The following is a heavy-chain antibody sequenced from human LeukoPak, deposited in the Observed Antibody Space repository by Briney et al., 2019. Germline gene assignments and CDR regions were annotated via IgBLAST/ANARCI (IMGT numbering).Heavy chain of an antibody. CDR2: ISKDGNEI. CDR1: GLSLSNFW. CDR3: VTDGDKWNDFEY. D-gene: IGHD1-1*01. V-gene: IGHV3-7*01. J-gene: IGHJ4*02. Sequence: GGSLRLSCAASGLSLSNFWMHWVRQAPGKGLEWVAIISKDGNEIKYVDSVKGRFTLSRDNAKNSVYLQMNSLRTEDTALYYCVTDGDKWNDFEYWGQGTLVTVSS.